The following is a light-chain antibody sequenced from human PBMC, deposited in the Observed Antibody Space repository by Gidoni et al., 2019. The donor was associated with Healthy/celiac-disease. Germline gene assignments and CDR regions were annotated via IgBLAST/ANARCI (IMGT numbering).Light chain of an antibody. CDR2: DAS. V-gene: IGKV1-33*01. CDR3: QQYDNLPLT. J-gene: IGKJ4*01. CDR1: QDITNY. Sequence: DIQMTQSPSSLSAYVGDRVTITCQASQDITNYLNWYQQKPGKAPKLMIYDASNLETGVPSRFSGSGPGTDFTFTISSLQPEDIATYYCQQYDNLPLTFGGGTKVEIK.